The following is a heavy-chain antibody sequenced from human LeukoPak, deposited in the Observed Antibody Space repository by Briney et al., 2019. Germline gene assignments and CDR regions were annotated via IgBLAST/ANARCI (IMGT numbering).Heavy chain of an antibody. CDR3: AREGPANWGWGCLDY. D-gene: IGHD7-27*01. J-gene: IGHJ4*02. CDR1: GFTFSGYW. CDR2: ISSSGSTI. V-gene: IGHV3-11*01. Sequence: PGGSLRLSCAASGFTFSGYWMSWVRQAPGKGLEWVSYISSSGSTIYYADSVKGRFTISRDNAKNSLYLQMNSLRAEDTAVYYCAREGPANWGWGCLDYWGQGTLVTVSS.